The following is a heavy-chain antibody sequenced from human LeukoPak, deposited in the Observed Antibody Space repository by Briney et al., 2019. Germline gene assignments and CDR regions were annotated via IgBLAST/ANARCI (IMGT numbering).Heavy chain of an antibody. D-gene: IGHD1-26*01. V-gene: IGHV3-21*01. J-gene: IGHJ4*02. Sequence: GGSLRLSCAASGFTFSSYSMNWVRQAPGKGLEWVSSIGSTSNYIYYADSVKGRFSISRDNAKNSLYLQMNSLRAEDTAVYYCARDLLGWELHYFDYWGQGTLVTVSS. CDR2: IGSTSNYI. CDR3: ARDLLGWELHYFDY. CDR1: GFTFSSYS.